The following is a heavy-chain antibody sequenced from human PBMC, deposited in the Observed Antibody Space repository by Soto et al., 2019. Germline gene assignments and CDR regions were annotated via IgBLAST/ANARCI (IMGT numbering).Heavy chain of an antibody. V-gene: IGHV4-34*01. CDR3: ARREDYGDYFDY. D-gene: IGHD4-17*01. CDR2: INHSGST. CDR1: GGSFSGYY. J-gene: IGHJ4*02. Sequence: SETLSLTCAVYGGSFSGYYWSWIRQPPGKGLEWIGEINHSGSTNYNPSLKSRVTISVDTSKNQFSLKLSSVTAADTAVYYCARREDYGDYFDYWGQGTLVTFSS.